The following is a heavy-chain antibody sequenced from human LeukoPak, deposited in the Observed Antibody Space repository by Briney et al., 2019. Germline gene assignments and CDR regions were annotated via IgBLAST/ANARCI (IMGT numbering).Heavy chain of an antibody. CDR2: ISAHNGNT. V-gene: IGHV1-18*01. D-gene: IGHD3-10*01. CDR1: GYTFNNYG. Sequence: ASVKVSCKAFGYTFNNYGISWVRQAPGQGLEWMGWISAHNGNTNYAQKLQDRVTVTTDTSTSTAYMELRSLRSDDTAVYYCARGGDPGYYYYYGMDVWGKGTTVTVSS. CDR3: ARGGDPGYYYYYGMDV. J-gene: IGHJ6*04.